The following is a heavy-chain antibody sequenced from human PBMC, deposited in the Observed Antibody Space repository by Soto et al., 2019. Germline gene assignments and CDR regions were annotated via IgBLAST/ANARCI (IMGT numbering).Heavy chain of an antibody. Sequence: QVPLVESGGGVVQPGRSLRLSCAASGFTFSSYGMHWVRQAPGKGLEWVAVISDDGSNKYYADSVKGRFTISRDNSKNTLYRQMNSLRAEDTAVYYCAKDSGYSSGRGYDMDVWGQGTTVTVS. V-gene: IGHV3-30*18. CDR1: GFTFSSYG. CDR3: AKDSGYSSGRGYDMDV. D-gene: IGHD6-25*01. J-gene: IGHJ6*02. CDR2: ISDDGSNK.